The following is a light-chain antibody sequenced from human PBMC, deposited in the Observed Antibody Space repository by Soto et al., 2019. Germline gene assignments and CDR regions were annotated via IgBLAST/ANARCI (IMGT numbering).Light chain of an antibody. V-gene: IGKV1-9*01. CDR1: QGINNF. CDR3: QQLDSFPLT. Sequence: ILVTQSPSSLSASIGDRVTVTCRASQGINNFLAWYQQKPWTAPKLLIYDASTLQSGVPSRVSGSGSGTDVTLTITNLQPEDFATYNFQQLDSFPLTFGGGKKGDI. CDR2: DAS. J-gene: IGKJ4*01.